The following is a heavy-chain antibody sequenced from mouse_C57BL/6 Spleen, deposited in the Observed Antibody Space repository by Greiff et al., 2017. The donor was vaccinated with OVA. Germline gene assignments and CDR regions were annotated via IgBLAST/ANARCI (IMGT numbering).Heavy chain of an antibody. D-gene: IGHD2-4*01. CDR1: GFTFSNYW. J-gene: IGHJ3*01. CDR2: IRLKSDNYAT. Sequence: EVKLVESGGGLVQPGGSMKLSCVASGFTFSNYWMNWVRQSPEKGLEWVAQIRLKSDNYATHYAESVKGRFTISRDDSKSSVYLQMNNLRAEDTGIYYCTDDYDAGFAYWGQGTLVTVSA. CDR3: TDDYDAGFAY. V-gene: IGHV6-3*01.